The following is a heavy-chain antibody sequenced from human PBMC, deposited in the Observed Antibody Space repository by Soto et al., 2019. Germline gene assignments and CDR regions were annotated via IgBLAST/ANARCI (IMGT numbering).Heavy chain of an antibody. J-gene: IGHJ6*02. Sequence: QVQLVESGGGLVKPGGSLRLSCAASGFTFSDYYMSWIRQAPGKGLEWVSYISSSGSTIYYADSVKGRFTISRDNAKNSLYLEMNILRAEDTAVYYCASLYGSGSYFGYYYGMDVWGQGTTVTVSS. CDR1: GFTFSDYY. D-gene: IGHD3-10*01. CDR2: ISSSGSTI. V-gene: IGHV3-11*01. CDR3: ASLYGSGSYFGYYYGMDV.